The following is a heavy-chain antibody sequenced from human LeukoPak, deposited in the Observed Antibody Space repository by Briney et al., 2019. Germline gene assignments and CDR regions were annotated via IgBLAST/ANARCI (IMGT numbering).Heavy chain of an antibody. V-gene: IGHV4-61*01. CDR3: ARSVLGYSYGLHIDY. Sequence: SETLSLTCTVSGGSVSSPNYYWSWIRQPPGKGLEWIGYIHYRGSTNYNPSLKSRVTISVDTSKNQFSLKLSSLTAADTAVYYCARSVLGYSYGLHIDYWGQGTLVTVSS. D-gene: IGHD5-18*01. J-gene: IGHJ4*02. CDR1: GGSVSSPNYY. CDR2: IHYRGST.